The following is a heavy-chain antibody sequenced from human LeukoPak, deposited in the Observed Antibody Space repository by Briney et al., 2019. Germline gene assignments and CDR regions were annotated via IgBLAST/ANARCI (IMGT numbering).Heavy chain of an antibody. CDR2: INPSGGST. Sequence: ASVKVSCKASGYTFTSYYMHWVRQAPGQGLEWMGIINPSGGSTSYAQKFQGRVTMTRDMSTSTVYMELSSLRSEDTAVYYCARDLSYYDRSGYLDYWGQGTLVTVSS. CDR3: ARDLSYYDRSGYLDY. V-gene: IGHV1-46*01. J-gene: IGHJ4*02. CDR1: GYTFTSYY. D-gene: IGHD3-22*01.